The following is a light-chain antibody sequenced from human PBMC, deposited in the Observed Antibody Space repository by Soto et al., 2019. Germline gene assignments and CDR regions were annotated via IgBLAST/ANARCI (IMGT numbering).Light chain of an antibody. CDR3: SSYTSSSPYV. J-gene: IGLJ1*01. Sequence: QSVLTQPASVSGSPGQSITLSCTGTSSDVGGYNYVSWYQQHPGKAPKLMIYDVSNQPSGVSNRFSGSKSGNTTSLTISGLQAEDEADYYCSSYTSSSPYVFGTGTKVTVL. V-gene: IGLV2-14*01. CDR1: SSDVGGYNY. CDR2: DVS.